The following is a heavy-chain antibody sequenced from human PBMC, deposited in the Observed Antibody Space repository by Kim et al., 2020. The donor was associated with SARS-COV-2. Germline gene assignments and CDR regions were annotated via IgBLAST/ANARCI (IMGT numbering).Heavy chain of an antibody. CDR3: ARVALGDLSADYYDL. D-gene: IGHD3-10*01. V-gene: IGHV3-11*01. CDR2: ISNSGRYV. J-gene: IGHJ4*01. Sequence: GGSLRLSCAASGFTFSDYYLTWIRQAPGKGVEWVSYISNSGRYVNYADSVKGRVTISRDNAKNSLYLQMSSLRAEDTALYYCARVALGDLSADYYDLWG. CDR1: GFTFSDYY.